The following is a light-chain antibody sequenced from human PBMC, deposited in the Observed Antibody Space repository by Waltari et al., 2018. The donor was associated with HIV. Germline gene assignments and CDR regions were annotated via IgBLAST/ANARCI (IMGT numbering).Light chain of an antibody. CDR3: SAWDVTLNGLV. CDR1: SSNIGSRS. V-gene: IGLV1-44*01. J-gene: IGLJ2*01. CDR2: SNT. Sequence: QSLLTQSPSASGTPGQRVNIYCFGTSSNIGSRSVNCYQHFPGTPPTLLIFSNTERPSGVPDRFSGSKSGTSASLAISGLHSQDEADYYCSAWDVTLNGLVFGGGTRLSVL.